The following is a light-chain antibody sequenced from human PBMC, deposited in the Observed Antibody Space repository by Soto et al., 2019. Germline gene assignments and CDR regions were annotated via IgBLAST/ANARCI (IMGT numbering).Light chain of an antibody. CDR1: QSVSSN. V-gene: IGKV3-15*01. J-gene: IGKJ2*01. CDR2: GAS. CDR3: QQYDNWPYT. Sequence: EIVMTQSPATLSVSPEERATLSCRASQSVSSNLAWYQQKPGQAPRLLIYGASTRATGITARFSGSGSGTEFTLTISSLQSEDFAVYYCQQYDNWPYTFGQGTKLEIK.